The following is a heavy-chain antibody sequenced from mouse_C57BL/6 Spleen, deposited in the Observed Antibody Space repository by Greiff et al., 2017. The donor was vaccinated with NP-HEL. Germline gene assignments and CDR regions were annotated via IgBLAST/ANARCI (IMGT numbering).Heavy chain of an antibody. CDR1: GYTFTDYE. CDR3: TRVLYGSSPYYYAMDY. D-gene: IGHD1-1*01. V-gene: IGHV1-15*01. CDR2: IDPETGGT. J-gene: IGHJ4*01. Sequence: QVQLQQSGAELVRPGASVTLSCKASGYTFTDYEMHWVKQTPVHGLEWIGAIDPETGGTAYNQKFKGKAILTADKSSSTAYMELRSLTSEDSAVYYCTRVLYGSSPYYYAMDYWGQGTSVTVSS.